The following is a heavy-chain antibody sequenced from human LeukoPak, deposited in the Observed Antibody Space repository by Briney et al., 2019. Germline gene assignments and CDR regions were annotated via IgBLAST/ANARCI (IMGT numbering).Heavy chain of an antibody. CDR1: GFTFSSYA. CDR2: ISGSGGST. D-gene: IGHD3-10*01. V-gene: IGHV3-23*01. CDR3: AKPYYGSGSYYYDAFDI. J-gene: IGHJ3*02. Sequence: QPGGSLRLSCAASGFTFSSYAMSWVRQAPGKGLEWVSAISGSGGSTYYADSVKGRFTISRDNSKNTLYLQMNSLRAEDTAVYYCAKPYYGSGSYYYDAFDIWGKGTMVTVSS.